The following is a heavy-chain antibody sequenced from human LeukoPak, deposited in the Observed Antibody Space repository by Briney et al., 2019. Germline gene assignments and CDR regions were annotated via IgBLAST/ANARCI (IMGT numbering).Heavy chain of an antibody. CDR2: IYTSGGT. CDR1: GGSISSSY. CDR3: ARRRSGGRDFDY. D-gene: IGHD2-15*01. J-gene: IGHJ4*02. V-gene: IGHV4-4*09. Sequence: SETLSLTCTVSGGSISSSYWIWIRQPPGKGLEWIGYIYTSGGTNYNPSLKSRVTISVDTSKSQFSLNLSSVTAADTAVYFCARRRSGGRDFDYWGQGTLVTVSS.